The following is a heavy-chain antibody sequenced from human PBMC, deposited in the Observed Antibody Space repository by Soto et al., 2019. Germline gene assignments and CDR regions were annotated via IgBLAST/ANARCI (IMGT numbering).Heavy chain of an antibody. J-gene: IGHJ4*02. V-gene: IGHV2-5*01. Sequence: QITLKASGPTLVKPTQTLTLTCTYSGFSLTTSGAGVCWLRQPPGQALEWLALISWKDDKRYNPGLESRLTITKYTSKNQVILTLTNMDPVDTATYFFAYRYGGNYYRWDFDSWCQGTLGTVSS. D-gene: IGHD1-26*01. CDR1: GFSLTTSGAG. CDR2: ISWKDDK. CDR3: AYRYGGNYYRWDFDS.